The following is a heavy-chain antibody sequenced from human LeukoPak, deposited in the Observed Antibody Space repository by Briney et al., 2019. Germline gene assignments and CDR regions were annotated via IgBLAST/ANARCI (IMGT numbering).Heavy chain of an antibody. J-gene: IGHJ4*02. CDR2: INYSGST. CDR3: ARVQARSGWFGGFGDDY. D-gene: IGHD3-10*01. CDR1: GGSISSGGYR. Sequence: PSETLSLTCTVSGGSISSGGYRWTWIRQYPGKGLEWIGYINYSGSTYYNPSLKSRVIISVDTSKNQFSLKLSSVTAADTAVYYCARVQARSGWFGGFGDDYWGQGTLVTVSS. V-gene: IGHV4-31*03.